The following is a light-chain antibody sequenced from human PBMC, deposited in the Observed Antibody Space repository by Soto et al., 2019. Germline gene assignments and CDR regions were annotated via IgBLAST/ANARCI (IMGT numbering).Light chain of an antibody. CDR1: QGISSY. Sequence: DIQLTQSPSFLSASVGDRVTISCRASQGISSYLAWYQQKPGKAPKLLIYAASTLHSGVPSRFSGSGSGTEFTLTISSLQPEDFATYYCQQLNSYPLTFGGGTRLEIK. V-gene: IGKV1-9*01. J-gene: IGKJ4*01. CDR3: QQLNSYPLT. CDR2: AAS.